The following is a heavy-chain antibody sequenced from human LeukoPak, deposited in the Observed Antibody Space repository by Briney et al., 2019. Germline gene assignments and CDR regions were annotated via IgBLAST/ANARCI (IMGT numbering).Heavy chain of an antibody. V-gene: IGHV3-7*03. J-gene: IGHJ4*02. D-gene: IGHD6-13*01. Sequence: PGGSLRLSCAVSGFTFSGFWMGWSRQAPGKGLEWVASINSDGSEGYYADVVKGRFTISRDNAKNSLYLQINSLRAEDTAVYYCVKSGRSSSWYMVLDYWGQGTLVTVSS. CDR1: GFTFSGFW. CDR2: INSDGSEG. CDR3: VKSGRSSSWYMVLDY.